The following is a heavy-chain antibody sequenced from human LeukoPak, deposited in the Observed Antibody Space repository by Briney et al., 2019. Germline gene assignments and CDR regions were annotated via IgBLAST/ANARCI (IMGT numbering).Heavy chain of an antibody. D-gene: IGHD6-6*01. J-gene: IGHJ3*02. Sequence: ASVKVSCKASGGTFSSYAISWVRQAPGQGLEWMGGIIPIFGTANYAQKFQGRVTITTDESTSTAYMELSSLRSEDTAVYYCARDEVEYSSSFFAFDIWGQGTMVTVSS. CDR1: GGTFSSYA. CDR3: ARDEVEYSSSFFAFDI. CDR2: IIPIFGTA. V-gene: IGHV1-69*05.